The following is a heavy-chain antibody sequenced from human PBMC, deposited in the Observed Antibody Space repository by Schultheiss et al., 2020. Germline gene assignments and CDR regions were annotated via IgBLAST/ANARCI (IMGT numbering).Heavy chain of an antibody. CDR2: ITWNSGYI. D-gene: IGHD3-9*01. CDR3: ANEQFRYLDYHY. J-gene: IGHJ4*02. CDR1: GFGFSTYS. V-gene: IGHV3-21*04. Sequence: GESLKISCAASGFGFSTYSMNWVRQAPGKGLEWVSGITWNSGYIGYADSVKGRFTISRDNAKNTLYLQMSSLRVEDTAVYYCANEQFRYLDYHYWGQGTLVTVSS.